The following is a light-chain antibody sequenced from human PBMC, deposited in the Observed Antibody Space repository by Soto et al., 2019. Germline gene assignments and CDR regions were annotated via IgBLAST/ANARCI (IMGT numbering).Light chain of an antibody. Sequence: QLVLTQPPSASASLGASVKLTCTLSSGHNSYAIAWHQQQPEKGTRYLMKLNSDGSHSKGDGIPYRFSGSSSGAERYLTISSLQSEDEADYCCQTWSTDIRVFGGGTKVTVL. V-gene: IGLV4-69*01. CDR3: QTWSTDIRV. CDR2: LNSDGSH. CDR1: SGHNSYA. J-gene: IGLJ3*02.